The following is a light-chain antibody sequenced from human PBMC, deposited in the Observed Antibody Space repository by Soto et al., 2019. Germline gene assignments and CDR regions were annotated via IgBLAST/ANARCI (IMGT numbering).Light chain of an antibody. V-gene: IGKV1D-13*01. J-gene: IGKJ4*01. Sequence: AIQLTKSPSSLSASVGDRVTITCRASQGISSALAWYQQKPGKAPKLLIYDASSLESGVPSRFSGSGSGTDFTLTISSLQPEDFANYYCQQFNNYPLLTFGGGTKVEIK. CDR1: QGISSA. CDR2: DAS. CDR3: QQFNNYPLLT.